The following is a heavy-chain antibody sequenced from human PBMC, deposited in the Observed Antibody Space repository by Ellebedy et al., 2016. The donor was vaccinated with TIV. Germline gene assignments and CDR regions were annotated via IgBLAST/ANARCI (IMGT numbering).Heavy chain of an antibody. CDR1: GFTFSSYW. V-gene: IGHV3-7*01. CDR2: IKQDGSEK. Sequence: GESLKISXAASGFTFSSYWMSWVRQAPGKGLEWVANIKQDGSEKYYVDSVKGRFTISRDNAKNSLYLQMNSLRAEDTAVYYCARDSSGAFDIWGQGTMVTVSS. CDR3: ARDSSGAFDI. J-gene: IGHJ3*02.